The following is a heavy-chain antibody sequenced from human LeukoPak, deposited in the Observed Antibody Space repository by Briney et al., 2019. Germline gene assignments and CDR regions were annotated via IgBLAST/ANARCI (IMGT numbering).Heavy chain of an antibody. J-gene: IGHJ4*02. CDR1: GGTFSSYA. CDR2: IIPIFGTA. D-gene: IGHD6-19*01. V-gene: IGHV1-69*06. Sequence: ASVKVSCKASGGTFSSYAISWVRQAPGQGLEWMGGIIPIFGTANYAQKFQGRVTITADKSTSTAYMELSSLRSEDTAVYYCARDVSKAGYSSGWYYDYWGQGTLVTVSS. CDR3: ARDVSKAGYSSGWYYDY.